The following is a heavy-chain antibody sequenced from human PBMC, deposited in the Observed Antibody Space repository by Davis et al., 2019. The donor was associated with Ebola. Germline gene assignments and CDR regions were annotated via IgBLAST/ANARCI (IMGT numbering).Heavy chain of an antibody. D-gene: IGHD6-13*01. J-gene: IGHJ5*02. CDR3: ARAPIAGAGTRWGTRWFDP. V-gene: IGHV4-59*12. Sequence: PGGSLRLSCTVSGASMTSYYWSWIRQPPGKGLEWIGYIAYTGNTYYNPSLKSRVTISVDTSKNQFSLKLSSVTAADTAVYYCARAPIAGAGTRWGTRWFDPWGQGTLVTVSS. CDR1: GASMTSYY. CDR2: IAYTGNT.